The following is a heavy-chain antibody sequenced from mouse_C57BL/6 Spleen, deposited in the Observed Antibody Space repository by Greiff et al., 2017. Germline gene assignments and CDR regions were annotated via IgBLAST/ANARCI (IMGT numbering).Heavy chain of an antibody. V-gene: IGHV1-64*01. D-gene: IGHD4-1*01. CDR3: ARSWEDFDY. Sequence: QVQLQQSGAELARPGASVKLSCTASGYTFTSYWMHWVKQRPGQGLEWIGMIHPNSGSTNYNEKFKSKATLTVDKSSSTAYMQLSSLTSEDTAVXYCARSWEDFDYWGKGTTLTVSS. CDR2: IHPNSGST. CDR1: GYTFTSYW. J-gene: IGHJ2*01.